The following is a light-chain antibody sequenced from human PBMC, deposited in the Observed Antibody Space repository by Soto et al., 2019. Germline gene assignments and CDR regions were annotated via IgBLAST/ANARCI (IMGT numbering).Light chain of an antibody. J-gene: IGLJ2*01. Sequence: QPVLTQSPSASASLGASVKLTCTLSSGHSNYAIAWHQQQSEKGPRYLMKLNSDGSHSKGNGIPDRFSCSSSGAKRYLTVSALHYEDQAGYYCQTLGSGIVVFGGGTKLTLL. CDR3: QTLGSGIVV. V-gene: IGLV4-69*01. CDR2: LNSDGSH. CDR1: SGHSNYA.